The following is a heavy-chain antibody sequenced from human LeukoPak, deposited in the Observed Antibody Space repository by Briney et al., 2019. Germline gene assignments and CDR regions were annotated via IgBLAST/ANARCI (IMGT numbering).Heavy chain of an antibody. V-gene: IGHV4-34*01. CDR3: ARARITMVRGVMVSSWFDP. CDR1: GGSFSGYY. D-gene: IGHD3-10*01. CDR2: INHSGST. J-gene: IGHJ5*02. Sequence: SETLSLTCAVYGGSFSGYYWSWIRQHPGKGLEWIGEINHSGSTNYNPSLKSRVTISVDTSKNQFSLKLSSVTAADTAVYYCARARITMVRGVMVSSWFDPWGQGTLVTVSS.